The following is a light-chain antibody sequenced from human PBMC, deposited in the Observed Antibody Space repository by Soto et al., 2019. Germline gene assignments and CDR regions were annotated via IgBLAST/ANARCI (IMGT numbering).Light chain of an antibody. CDR3: QQYNNWPPWT. V-gene: IGKV3-15*01. CDR2: GAS. Sequence: EIVMTQSPATLSVSPGERATLSCRASQSVSSNLAWYQQKPGQAPRLLIYGASTRATGIPARFSGSVSGTEFTLTISSLQSEDFAVYDCQQYNNWPPWTFGQGTKVEI. J-gene: IGKJ1*01. CDR1: QSVSSN.